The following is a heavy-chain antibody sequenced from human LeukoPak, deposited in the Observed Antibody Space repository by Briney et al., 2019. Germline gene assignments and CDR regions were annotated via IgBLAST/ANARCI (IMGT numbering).Heavy chain of an antibody. CDR3: AKVQFIFGLVDPYDY. Sequence: AGGSLRLSCAASGFTLSSFWMHWVRRAPEKGLEWVSTIRGSGGSTYYADSVKGRFTISRDNSKNTLYLQMDSLRDEDTAVYYCAKVQFIFGLVDPYDYWGQGTLVTVSS. CDR2: IRGSGGST. J-gene: IGHJ4*02. CDR1: GFTLSSFW. D-gene: IGHD3-3*01. V-gene: IGHV3-23*01.